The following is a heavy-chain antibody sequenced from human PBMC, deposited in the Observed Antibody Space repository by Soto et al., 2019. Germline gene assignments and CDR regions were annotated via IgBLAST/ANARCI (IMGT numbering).Heavy chain of an antibody. CDR1: GFTFSSYA. J-gene: IGHJ4*02. Sequence: EVQLLESGGGLVQPGGSLRLSCAASGFTFSSYAMSWVRQAPGKGLEWVSAISGSGDSTYYADSVKGRFTISRDNSKNTLYLQMNSLRAEDTAVYYCAKGPPWGSGSYYYFDYWGQGTLVTVSS. V-gene: IGHV3-23*01. CDR2: ISGSGDST. D-gene: IGHD3-10*01. CDR3: AKGPPWGSGSYYYFDY.